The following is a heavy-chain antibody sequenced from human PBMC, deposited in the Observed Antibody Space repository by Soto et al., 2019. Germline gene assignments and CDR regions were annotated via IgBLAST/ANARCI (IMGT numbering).Heavy chain of an antibody. D-gene: IGHD2-21*02. V-gene: IGHV3-48*01. CDR3: ARDLRVPLVATAMPYYMDV. CDR1: GFTFGSYS. CDR2: ILSSSGVI. Sequence: EVQLVESGGGLVQPGGSLRLSCAASGFTFGSYSMNWVRQAPGKGLEWVSFILSSSGVIYYPDSVKGRFTISRDNAKNSLYLQMNSLRAADTAVYYCARDLRVPLVATAMPYYMDVWCKGTTVTVSS. J-gene: IGHJ6*03.